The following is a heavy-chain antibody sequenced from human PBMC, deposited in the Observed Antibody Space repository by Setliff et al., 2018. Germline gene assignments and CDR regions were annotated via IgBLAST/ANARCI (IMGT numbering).Heavy chain of an antibody. J-gene: IGHJ4*02. CDR3: ATVSPGGYSYGLDY. CDR1: GYTFTSYD. CDR2: MNPNSGNT. V-gene: IGHV1-8*01. Sequence: ASVKVSCKASGYTFTSYDINWVRQATGQGLEWMGWMNPNSGNTGYAQKFQGRVTMTRNTSISTAYMELSSLRSEDTAVYYCATVSPGGYSYGLDYWGQGTLVTVSS. D-gene: IGHD5-18*01.